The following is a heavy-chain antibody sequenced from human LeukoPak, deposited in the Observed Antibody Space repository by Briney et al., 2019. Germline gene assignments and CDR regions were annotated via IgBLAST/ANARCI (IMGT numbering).Heavy chain of an antibody. CDR1: EFMLTNYA. CDR2: ISYHGTSK. V-gene: IGHV3-30-3*01. Sequence: PGGSLRLSCAASEFMLTNYAMHWVRQAPGKGLEGVAVISYHGTSKYYADSVKGRFTISRDISRNTLYLQMDSLRAEDTAVYYCARAGPNDHRFDYWGQGTLVTVSS. J-gene: IGHJ4*02. D-gene: IGHD1-1*01. CDR3: ARAGPNDHRFDY.